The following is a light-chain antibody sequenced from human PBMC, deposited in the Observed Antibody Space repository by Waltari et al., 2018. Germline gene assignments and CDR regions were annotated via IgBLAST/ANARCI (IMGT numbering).Light chain of an antibody. CDR3: QQYDTYVT. Sequence: DIQMPQSPSTLSASVGHRVTITCRASQSISSWFAWYQQKPGKAPKLLIYKASSLESGVPSRFSGSGSGTEFTLTISSLQPDDFATYYCQQYDTYVTFGGGTKVEIK. J-gene: IGKJ4*01. V-gene: IGKV1-5*03. CDR2: KAS. CDR1: QSISSW.